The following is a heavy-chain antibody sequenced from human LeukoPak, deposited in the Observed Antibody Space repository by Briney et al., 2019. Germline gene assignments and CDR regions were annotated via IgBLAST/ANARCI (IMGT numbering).Heavy chain of an antibody. V-gene: IGHV1-18*01. D-gene: IGHD3-9*01. CDR3: ARSPDILTGENFDY. J-gene: IGHJ4*02. Sequence: WASVKVSCKASGYTFTSYGISWVRQAPGQGLEWMGWISAYNGNTNYAQKLQGRVTMTTDTSTSTAYMELRSLRSDDTAVFYCARSPDILTGENFDYWGQGTLVTVSS. CDR2: ISAYNGNT. CDR1: GYTFTSYG.